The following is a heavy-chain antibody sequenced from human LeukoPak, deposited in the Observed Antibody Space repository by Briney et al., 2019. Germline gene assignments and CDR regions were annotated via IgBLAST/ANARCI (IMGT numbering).Heavy chain of an antibody. CDR1: GFTFSSYW. D-gene: IGHD3-16*01. Sequence: GGSLRLSCAASGFTFSSYWMSWVRQAPGKGLEWVANIKQDGSEKYYVDSVKGRFTISRDNAKNSLYLQMNSLRAEDTAVYYCARDLGRYDHGPLGSWSQGTLVTVSS. J-gene: IGHJ5*02. CDR2: IKQDGSEK. CDR3: ARDLGRYDHGPLGS. V-gene: IGHV3-7*01.